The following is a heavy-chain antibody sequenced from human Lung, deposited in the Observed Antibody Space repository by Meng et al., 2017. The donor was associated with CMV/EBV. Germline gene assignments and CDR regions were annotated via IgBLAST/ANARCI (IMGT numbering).Heavy chain of an antibody. CDR3: ATLPPVAARYYYNGFDV. Sequence: SVKVSXKASGYTFTDYYMHWVRQAPGQGLEWMGWINPNSGGTNYAQKFHDRVTMTRDTSISTAYMELRRLTSDDSAVYYCATLPPVAARYYYNGFDVWGQGTXVTVSS. CDR1: GYTFTDYY. J-gene: IGHJ6*02. D-gene: IGHD6-19*01. CDR2: INPNSGGT. V-gene: IGHV1-2*02.